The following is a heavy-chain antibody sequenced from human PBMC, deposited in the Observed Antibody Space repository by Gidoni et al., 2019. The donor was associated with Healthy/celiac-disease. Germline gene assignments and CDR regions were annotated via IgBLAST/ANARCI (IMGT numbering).Heavy chain of an antibody. CDR2: MNPNSGNT. V-gene: IGHV1-8*01. Sequence: QVQLVQSGAEVKKPGASVKVSCKASGYTFTSYDINWVRQATGQGLEWMGWMNPNSGNTGYAQKFQGRVTMTRNTSISTAYMELSSLRSEDTAVYYCARGQSKSITIFGVVIDYYYGMDVWGQGTTVTVSS. J-gene: IGHJ6*02. D-gene: IGHD3-3*01. CDR3: ARGQSKSITIFGVVIDYYYGMDV. CDR1: GYTFTSYD.